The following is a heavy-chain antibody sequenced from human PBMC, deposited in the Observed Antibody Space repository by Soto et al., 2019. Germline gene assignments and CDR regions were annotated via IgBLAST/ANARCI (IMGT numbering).Heavy chain of an antibody. J-gene: IGHJ6*02. CDR2: TYYRSKWYN. V-gene: IGHV6-1*01. Sequence: QTLSLTSAISGDSVSSNSAASNWIRQYPSRGLEWLGRTYYRSKWYNDSAVSVKSRITINPDTSKNQFSLQLNSVTPEDTAVYYCARDEIPFGSGSYDYDYSGMDVGGQGPTVTV. CDR3: ARDEIPFGSGSYDYDYSGMDV. D-gene: IGHD3-10*01. CDR1: GDSVSSNSAA.